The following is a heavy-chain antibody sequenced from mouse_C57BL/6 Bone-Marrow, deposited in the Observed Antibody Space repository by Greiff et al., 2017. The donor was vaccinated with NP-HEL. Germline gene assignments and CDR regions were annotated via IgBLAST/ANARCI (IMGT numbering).Heavy chain of an antibody. CDR1: GYTFTSYW. V-gene: IGHV1-55*01. CDR2: IYPGSGST. J-gene: IGHJ4*01. D-gene: IGHD1-2*01. Sequence: QVQLQQPGAELVKPGASVKMSCKASGYTFTSYWITWVKQRPGQGLEWIGDIYPGSGSTNYNEKFKSKATLTVDTSSSTAYMQLSSLTSEDSAVYYCARGDLNYYGRAMDYWGQGTSVTVSS. CDR3: ARGDLNYYGRAMDY.